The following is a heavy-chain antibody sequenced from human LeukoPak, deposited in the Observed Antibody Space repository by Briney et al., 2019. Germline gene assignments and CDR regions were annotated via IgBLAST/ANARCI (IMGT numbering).Heavy chain of an antibody. CDR1: GYTFTSYY. CDR2: INPSGGST. V-gene: IGHV1-46*01. Sequence: ASVKVSCKASGYTFTSYYMHWVRQAPGQGLEWMGIINPSGGSTSYAQKFQGRVAMTRDTSTSTVYTELSSLRSEDTAVYYCATGPWGEFDPWGQGTLVTVSS. CDR3: ATGPWGEFDP. D-gene: IGHD7-27*01. J-gene: IGHJ5*02.